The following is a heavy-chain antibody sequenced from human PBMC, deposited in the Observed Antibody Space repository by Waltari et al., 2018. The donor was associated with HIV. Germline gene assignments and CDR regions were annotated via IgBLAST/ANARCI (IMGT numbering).Heavy chain of an antibody. Sequence: VESGGFLVRPGGSLTISGPVSVLPFNNSSLSWVRQAPGKGLQWLGHIRSKTDGGATDYAAPLSGRFAISTDDFNNTMFLEMKTLKVDDTAVYYCTTFEMGTTRNFWGQGTLVTVSS. V-gene: IGHV3-15*01. D-gene: IGHD1-26*01. CDR1: VLPFNNSS. CDR2: IRSKTDGGAT. J-gene: IGHJ4*02. CDR3: TTFEMGTTRNF.